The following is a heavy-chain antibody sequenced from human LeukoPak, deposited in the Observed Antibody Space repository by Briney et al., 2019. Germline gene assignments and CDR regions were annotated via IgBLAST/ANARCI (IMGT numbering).Heavy chain of an antibody. J-gene: IGHJ4*02. D-gene: IGHD3-10*01. V-gene: IGHV4-61*01. CDR3: ARGTMVRGGPQDY. CDR2: IYYSGST. CDR1: GGSVSSGSYY. Sequence: SETLSLTCTVSGGSVSSGSYYWSWIRQPPGKGLGWIGYIYYSGSTNYNPSLKSRVTISVDTSKNQFSLKLSSVTAADTAVYYCARGTMVRGGPQDYWGQGTLVTVSS.